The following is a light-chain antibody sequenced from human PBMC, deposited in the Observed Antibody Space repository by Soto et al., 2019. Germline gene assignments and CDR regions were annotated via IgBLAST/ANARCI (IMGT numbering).Light chain of an antibody. CDR2: DVS. J-gene: IGLJ1*01. V-gene: IGLV2-14*03. CDR3: SSYTTSNTRQIV. CDR1: SGDVGGYNY. Sequence: QSALTQPASLSGSPGQSIAISCAGTSGDVGGYNYVSWYQHHPGKAPKLMIYDVSNRPSGVSNRFSGSKSGNTASLTISGLQPEYEADYYCSSYTTSNTRQIVFGTGTKLTVL.